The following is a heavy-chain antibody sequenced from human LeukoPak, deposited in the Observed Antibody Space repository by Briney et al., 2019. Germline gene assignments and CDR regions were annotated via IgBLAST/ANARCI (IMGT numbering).Heavy chain of an antibody. CDR1: GGSISSYY. J-gene: IGHJ4*02. CDR2: IYYSGST. Sequence: KPSETLSLTCTVSGGSISSYYWSWIRQPPGKGLEWIGYIYYSGSTNYNPSLKSRVTISVDTSKNQFSLKLSSVTAADTAVYYCARRRGPFDYWGQGTLVTVSS. D-gene: IGHD3-10*01. V-gene: IGHV4-59*01. CDR3: ARRRGPFDY.